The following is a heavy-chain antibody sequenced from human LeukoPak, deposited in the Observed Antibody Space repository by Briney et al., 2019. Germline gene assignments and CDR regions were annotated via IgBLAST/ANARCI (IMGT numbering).Heavy chain of an antibody. CDR3: STGPRSLPY. J-gene: IGHJ4*01. CDR1: GLSFSDSY. D-gene: IGHD4-23*01. CDR2: ISGMGRDI. Sequence: GGSLRLSCVVSGLSFSDSYMTWIRQTPGMGLESLAYISGMGRDIYYADSVKGRFTISRDNAKNSLYLQMNSLRPEDTALYYCSTGPRSLPYWGPGTLVTVSS. V-gene: IGHV3-11*01.